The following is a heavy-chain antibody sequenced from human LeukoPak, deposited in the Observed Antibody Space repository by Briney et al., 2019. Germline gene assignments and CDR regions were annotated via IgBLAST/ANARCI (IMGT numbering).Heavy chain of an antibody. D-gene: IGHD5-24*01. CDR2: ISTSSSYI. V-gene: IGHV3-21*01. Sequence: GGSLRLSCAASGFTFSSYSMNWVRQAPGKGLEWVSSISTSSSYIYYADSVKGRFTISRDNARNSLYLQMNNLRAEDTALYYCARDRWLQSQRYFDYWGQGTLVTVSS. CDR1: GFTFSSYS. J-gene: IGHJ4*02. CDR3: ARDRWLQSQRYFDY.